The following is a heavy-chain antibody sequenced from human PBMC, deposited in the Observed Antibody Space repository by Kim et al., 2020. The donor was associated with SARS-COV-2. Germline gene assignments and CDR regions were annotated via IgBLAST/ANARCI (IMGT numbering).Heavy chain of an antibody. Sequence: SETLSLTCIVSCGSISSYYWNWIRQPPGKGLEWIGFVYSSGSTNYNPSLTTRVTISLDMSNNQFSLKLSSVTAADTAVYYCARGGTNQLAQVWGQGTLVT. J-gene: IGHJ4*02. CDR1: CGSISSYY. CDR2: VYSSGST. V-gene: IGHV4-59*13. CDR3: ARGGTNQLAQV. D-gene: IGHD2-2*01.